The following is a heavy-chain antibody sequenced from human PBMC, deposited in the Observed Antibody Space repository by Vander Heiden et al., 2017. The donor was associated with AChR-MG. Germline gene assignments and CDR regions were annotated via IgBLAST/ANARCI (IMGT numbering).Heavy chain of an antibody. V-gene: IGHV3-30*18. J-gene: IGHJ4*02. D-gene: IGHD3-9*01. CDR2: ISYDGSNK. CDR3: AKGLGAHDILTGGLLFDY. Sequence: QVQLVESGGGVVQPGRSLRLSCAASGFTFSSYGMHWVRQAPGKGLEWVAVISYDGSNKYYADSVKGRFTISRDNSKNTLYLQMNSLRAEDTAVYYCAKGLGAHDILTGGLLFDYWGQGTLVTVSS. CDR1: GFTFSSYG.